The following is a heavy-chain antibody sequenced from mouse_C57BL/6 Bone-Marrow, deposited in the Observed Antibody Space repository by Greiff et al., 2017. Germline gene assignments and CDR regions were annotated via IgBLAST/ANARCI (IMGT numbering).Heavy chain of an antibody. V-gene: IGHV6-3*01. CDR3: TDLGSSYAGGLWYFDV. J-gene: IGHJ1*03. CDR2: IRLKSDNYAT. Sequence: EVKLVESGGGLVQPGGSMKLSCVASGFTFSNYWMNWVRQSPEKGLEWVAQIRLKSDNYATHYAESVKGRFTISRDDSKSSVYLQMNNLRAEDTGIYYCTDLGSSYAGGLWYFDVWGTGTTVTVSS. CDR1: GFTFSNYW. D-gene: IGHD1-1*01.